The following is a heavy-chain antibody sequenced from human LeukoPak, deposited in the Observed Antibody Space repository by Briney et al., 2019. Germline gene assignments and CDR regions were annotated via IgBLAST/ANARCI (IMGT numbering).Heavy chain of an antibody. V-gene: IGHV4-39*01. CDR3: ARGPLWVGGVPPDS. CDR1: GDSISSSSHY. CDR2: IYYVGST. J-gene: IGHJ4*02. Sequence: SETLSLTCTVSGDSISSSSHYWGWIRQPPGKGLEWIGSIYYVGSTYYSASLKSRVTISVDTSMNQFSLKLSSVTAADTAVYYCARGPLWVGGVPPDSGGRGTRVTVS. D-gene: IGHD3-16*01.